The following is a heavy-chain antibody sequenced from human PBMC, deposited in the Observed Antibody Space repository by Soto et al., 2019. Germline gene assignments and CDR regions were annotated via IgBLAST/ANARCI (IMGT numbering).Heavy chain of an antibody. Sequence: ASVKVSCKASGYTFTGYYIHWVRQAPGQGLEWMGWINPNSGGTNYAQKFQGWVTMTRDTSISTAYMELSRLRSDDTAVYYCARETYYGFDYWGQGTLVTVSS. V-gene: IGHV1-2*04. CDR1: GYTFTGYY. CDR2: INPNSGGT. D-gene: IGHD3-22*01. J-gene: IGHJ4*02. CDR3: ARETYYGFDY.